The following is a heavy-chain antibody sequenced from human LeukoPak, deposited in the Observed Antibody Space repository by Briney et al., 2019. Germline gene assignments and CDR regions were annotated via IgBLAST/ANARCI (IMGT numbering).Heavy chain of an antibody. CDR2: ISGSGGST. CDR1: GFTFSSYS. J-gene: IGHJ4*02. CDR3: AKDPSKYYYDSSGYVSFDY. Sequence: PGGSLRLSCAASGFTFSSYSVSWVRQAPGKGLEWVSAISGSGGSTYYADSVKGRFTISRDNSKNTLYLQMNSLRAEDTAVYYCAKDPSKYYYDSSGYVSFDYWGQGTLVTVSS. V-gene: IGHV3-23*01. D-gene: IGHD3-22*01.